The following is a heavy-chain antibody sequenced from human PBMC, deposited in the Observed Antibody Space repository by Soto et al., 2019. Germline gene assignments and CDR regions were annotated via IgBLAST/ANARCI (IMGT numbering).Heavy chain of an antibody. CDR3: ARSVRSGSFPYYYYAMAV. D-gene: IGHD3-10*01. Sequence: PGGSLRLSCAASGFTSSNYWMHRGRQAPGKGLVWVSRIKSDGSSTSYADSVKGRFTISRDNAKNTLDLRMHGLRAEDMAVYYCARSVRSGSFPYYYYAMAVWGQGTTVTVSS. CDR2: IKSDGSST. V-gene: IGHV3-74*01. CDR1: GFTSSNYW. J-gene: IGHJ6*02.